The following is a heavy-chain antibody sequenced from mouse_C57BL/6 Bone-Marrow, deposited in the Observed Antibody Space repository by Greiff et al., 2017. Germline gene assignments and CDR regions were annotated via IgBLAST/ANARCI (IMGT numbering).Heavy chain of an antibody. Sequence: EVMLVESGEGLVKPGGSLKLSCAASGFTFSSYAMSWVRQTPEKRLEWVAYISSGGDYISYADTVKGRFTMSRDHARNTLYLQMSSLKSEDTSMYYCTREGTRAWFAYWGQGTLVTVSA. J-gene: IGHJ3*01. D-gene: IGHD3-3*01. CDR3: TREGTRAWFAY. CDR1: GFTFSSYA. CDR2: ISSGGDYI. V-gene: IGHV5-9-1*02.